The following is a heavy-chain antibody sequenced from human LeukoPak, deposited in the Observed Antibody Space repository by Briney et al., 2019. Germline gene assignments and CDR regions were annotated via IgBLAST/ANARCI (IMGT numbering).Heavy chain of an antibody. CDR3: ARGRLRVIDAFDI. CDR1: GFTFSNNA. J-gene: IGHJ3*02. D-gene: IGHD2-21*01. V-gene: IGHV3-23*01. CDR2: ISGSGGST. Sequence: GGSLRLSCAASGFTFSNNALSWVRQVPGKGLEWVSVISGSGGSTYYADSVKGRFTISRDNSKNTLYLQMDSLRAGDTAVYYCARGRLRVIDAFDIWGQGTMVTVSS.